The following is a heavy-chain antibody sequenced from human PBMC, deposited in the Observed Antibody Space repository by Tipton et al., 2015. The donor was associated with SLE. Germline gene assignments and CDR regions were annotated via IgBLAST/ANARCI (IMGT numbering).Heavy chain of an antibody. Sequence: TLSLTCAVSGYSISNGYYWGWIRQPPGKGLEWIGSIYHTGTTYYKPSLNSRVTISVDTSKNQFSLKLSSVTAADTAVYYCARDRVGGGGHFDYWGQGTLVTVSS. D-gene: IGHD2-15*01. CDR3: ARDRVGGGGHFDY. CDR1: GYSISNGYY. V-gene: IGHV4-38-2*02. J-gene: IGHJ4*02. CDR2: IYHTGTT.